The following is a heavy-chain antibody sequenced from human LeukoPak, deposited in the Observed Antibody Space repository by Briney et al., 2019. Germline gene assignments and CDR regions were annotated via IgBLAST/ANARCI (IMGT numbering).Heavy chain of an antibody. D-gene: IGHD4-23*01. J-gene: IGHJ4*02. CDR2: IYPSDSDT. Sequence: GESLKISCKGSGYTFDTYWIGWVRQMPGKGLEWMGIIYPSDSDTKYRPSFQGQVTISADKSISTAYLQWSSLKASDTAMYYCARLHGGNSGYFDYWGQGTLVTVSS. V-gene: IGHV5-51*01. CDR3: ARLHGGNSGYFDY. CDR1: GYTFDTYW.